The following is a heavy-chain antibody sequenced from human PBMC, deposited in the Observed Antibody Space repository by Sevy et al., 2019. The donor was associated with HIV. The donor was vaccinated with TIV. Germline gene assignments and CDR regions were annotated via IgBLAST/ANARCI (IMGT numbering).Heavy chain of an antibody. V-gene: IGHV1-18*01. CDR2: ISTYNGNT. Sequence: ASVKVSCKASGYTFTSHGISWVRQAPGQGLEWMGWISTYNGNTDYAQRFQGRGTMTTDTSTSTVYMELRSLRSDDTAVYYCARGQVGATPLLGYFDYWGQGTLVTVSS. J-gene: IGHJ4*02. D-gene: IGHD1-26*01. CDR1: GYTFTSHG. CDR3: ARGQVGATPLLGYFDY.